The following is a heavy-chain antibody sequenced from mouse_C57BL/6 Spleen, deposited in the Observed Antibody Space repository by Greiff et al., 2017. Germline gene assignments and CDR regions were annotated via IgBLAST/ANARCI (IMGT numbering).Heavy chain of an antibody. Sequence: VQLQQSGAELVRPGASVKLSCKASGFNFKDYYMHWVKQRPEQGLEWIGWIDPENGDTEYASKFQGKATITADTSSNTAYLQLSSLTSEDTAVDYCTTGLYSNYGYWGQGTLVTVSA. CDR1: GFNFKDYY. J-gene: IGHJ3*01. CDR3: TTGLYSNYGY. CDR2: IDPENGDT. V-gene: IGHV14-4*01. D-gene: IGHD2-5*01.